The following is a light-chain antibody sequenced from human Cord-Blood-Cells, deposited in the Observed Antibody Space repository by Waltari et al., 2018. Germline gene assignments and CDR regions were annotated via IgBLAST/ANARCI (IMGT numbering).Light chain of an antibody. Sequence: QSALTQPASVSGSPGQSXXXXXXGTSSDVGSYNLVSWYQQHPGKAPKLMIYEGSKRPSGVSNRFSGSKSGNTASLTISGLQAEDEADYYCCSYAGSSYVFGTGTKVTVL. CDR3: CSYAGSSYV. CDR1: SSDVGSYNL. V-gene: IGLV2-23*01. CDR2: EGS. J-gene: IGLJ1*01.